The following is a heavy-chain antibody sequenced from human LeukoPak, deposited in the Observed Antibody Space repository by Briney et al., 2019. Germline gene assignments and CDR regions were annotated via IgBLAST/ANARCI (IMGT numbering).Heavy chain of an antibody. V-gene: IGHV1-2*02. J-gene: IGHJ5*02. CDR3: ARAPKRNANHWFDP. CDR2: INPNSGGT. CDR1: GYTFTGYY. D-gene: IGHD2-8*01. Sequence: ASVKVSCKASGYTFTGYYMHWVRQAPGQGLEWMGWINPNSGGTNYAQKFQGRVTMTRDTSISTAYMELSRLRFDDTAVYYCARAPKRNANHWFDPWGQGTLVTVSS.